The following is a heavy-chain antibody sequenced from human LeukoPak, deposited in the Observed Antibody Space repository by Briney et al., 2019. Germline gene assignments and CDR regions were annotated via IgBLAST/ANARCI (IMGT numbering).Heavy chain of an antibody. CDR3: ARIGTAWYNWFDP. V-gene: IGHV4-39*01. J-gene: IGHJ5*02. Sequence: PSETLSLTCTVSGGSIYSDSYYWGWIRQPPGKGLEWIGSIYYIGSTYYNPSLESRVTISVDTSKNQFSLNLSSVTAADTAVYYCARIGTAWYNWFDPWGQGTLVTVSS. CDR2: IYYIGST. CDR1: GGSIYSDSYY. D-gene: IGHD6-19*01.